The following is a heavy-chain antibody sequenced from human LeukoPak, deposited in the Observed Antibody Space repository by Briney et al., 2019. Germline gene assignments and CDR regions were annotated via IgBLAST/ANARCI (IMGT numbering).Heavy chain of an antibody. CDR1: GGSISSGGYY. CDR2: IYYSGST. J-gene: IGHJ4*02. Sequence: SETLSLTCTVSGGSISSGGYYWSWIRQHPGKGLEWIGYIYYSGSTYYNPSLKSRVTISVDTSKNQFSLKLSSVTAADTAVYFCAGKYGDLSGGYDYWGQGTLVTVSS. V-gene: IGHV4-31*03. CDR3: AGKYGDLSGGYDY. D-gene: IGHD4-17*01.